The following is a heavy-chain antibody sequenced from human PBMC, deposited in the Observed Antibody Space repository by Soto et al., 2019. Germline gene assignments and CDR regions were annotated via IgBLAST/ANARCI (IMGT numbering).Heavy chain of an antibody. CDR2: INHSGST. CDR1: GGSFSGYY. Sequence: SETLSLTCAVYGGSFSGYYWSWIRQPPGKGLEWIGEINHSGSTNYNPSLKSRVTISVDTSKNQFSLKLSSVTAADTSFYYCARGPLRLGGNRGQGTPVTGSS. V-gene: IGHV4-34*01. D-gene: IGHD2-15*01. CDR3: ARGPLRLGGN. J-gene: IGHJ4*02.